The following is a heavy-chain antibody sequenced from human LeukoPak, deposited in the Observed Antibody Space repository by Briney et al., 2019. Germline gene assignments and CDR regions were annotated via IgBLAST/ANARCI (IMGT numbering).Heavy chain of an antibody. CDR1: EFLFSDYA. CDR2: IRHDGSSE. Sequence: GGSLRLSCAASEFLFSDYAFHWVRQAPGKGLEWVALIRHDGSSEYYADSVKGRFTTSRDNSKSTVYLQMNSLRLEDTAIYYCARDWGRGTSGSGWYNWFDPWGQGTLVTVSS. V-gene: IGHV3-30*02. D-gene: IGHD6-19*01. J-gene: IGHJ5*02. CDR3: ARDWGRGTSGSGWYNWFDP.